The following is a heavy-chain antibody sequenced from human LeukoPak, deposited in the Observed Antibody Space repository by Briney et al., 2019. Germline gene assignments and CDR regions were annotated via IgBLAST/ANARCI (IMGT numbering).Heavy chain of an antibody. CDR2: ISTYTGNT. J-gene: IGHJ4*02. D-gene: IGHD2-15*01. Sequence: GASVKVSCKAAGYXFTSYGVSWVRQAPGQGLEWLGWISTYTGNTNYAQKFQGRVTMTTDTSTRTGYMELRSLRSDDTAVYFCARQGTRYCSGGSCYCDYWGQGTLVTVSS. CDR3: ARQGTRYCSGGSCYCDY. CDR1: GYXFTSYG. V-gene: IGHV1-18*04.